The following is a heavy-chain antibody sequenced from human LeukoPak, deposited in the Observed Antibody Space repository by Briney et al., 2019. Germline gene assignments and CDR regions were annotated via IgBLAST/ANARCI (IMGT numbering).Heavy chain of an antibody. CDR1: GLTFSSYA. Sequence: GGSLRLSCAASGLTFSSYAMSWVRQAPGKGLEWVSGISGSGGSTYHAASVKGRFTISRDNSTNTLYMQMNRLSAEDTAVYYCAKDLYYDFWSGPYNWFDPWGQGTLVTVSS. J-gene: IGHJ5*02. V-gene: IGHV3-23*01. CDR2: ISGSGGST. D-gene: IGHD3-3*01. CDR3: AKDLYYDFWSGPYNWFDP.